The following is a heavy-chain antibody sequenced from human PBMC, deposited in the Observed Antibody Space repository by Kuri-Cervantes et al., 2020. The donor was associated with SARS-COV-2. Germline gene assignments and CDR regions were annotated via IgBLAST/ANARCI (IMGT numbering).Heavy chain of an antibody. CDR1: GGSFSGYY. J-gene: IGHJ4*02. D-gene: IGHD6-13*01. Sequence: SQTLSLTCAVYGGSFSGYYWSWIRQPPGKGLEWIGEINHSGSTNYNPSLKSRVTISVDTSKNQFSPKLSSVTAADTAVYYCARAGIAFDYWGQGTLVTVSS. V-gene: IGHV4-34*01. CDR3: ARAGIAFDY. CDR2: INHSGST.